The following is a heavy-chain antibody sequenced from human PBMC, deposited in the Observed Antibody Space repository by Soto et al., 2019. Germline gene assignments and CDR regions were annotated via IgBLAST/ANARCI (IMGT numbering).Heavy chain of an antibody. Sequence: LTISCAASGFTFSDYAMSWVRQAPGKSLEWVSAIGSDGGSTWYEASVKGRFAISRDNSNDTLFLQMNSLRAEDTAIYFCAKAGFGIGGCYTYYFDHWGRGIMVTVSS. V-gene: IGHV3-23*01. J-gene: IGHJ4*02. CDR2: IGSDGGST. D-gene: IGHD2-15*01. CDR3: AKAGFGIGGCYTYYFDH. CDR1: GFTFSDYA.